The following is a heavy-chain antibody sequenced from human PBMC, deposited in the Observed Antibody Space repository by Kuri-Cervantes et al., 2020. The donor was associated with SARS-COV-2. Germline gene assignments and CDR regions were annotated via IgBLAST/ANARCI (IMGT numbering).Heavy chain of an antibody. D-gene: IGHD1-20*01. J-gene: IGHJ4*02. Sequence: LSLTCAASGFTFDDYAMHWVRQAPGKGLEWVSGISWNSGSIGYADSVKGRFTISRDNAKNSLYLQMDSLRAEDTAVYYCAKGNPTYNWNRFGYFDYWGQGTLVTVSS. CDR2: ISWNSGSI. V-gene: IGHV3-9*01. CDR1: GFTFDDYA. CDR3: AKGNPTYNWNRFGYFDY.